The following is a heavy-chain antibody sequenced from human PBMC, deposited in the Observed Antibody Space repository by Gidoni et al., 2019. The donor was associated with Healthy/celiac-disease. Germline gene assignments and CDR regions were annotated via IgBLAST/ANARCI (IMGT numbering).Heavy chain of an antibody. J-gene: IGHJ6*02. Sequence: QVQLQQWGAGLLKPSETLSLPCAVYGGSFSGYYWSWIRQPPGKGLEWIGEINHSGSTNYNPSLKSRVTISVDTSKNQFSLKLSSVTAADTAVYYCADGMDVWGQGTTVTVSS. CDR3: ADGMDV. V-gene: IGHV4-34*01. CDR1: GGSFSGYY. CDR2: INHSGST.